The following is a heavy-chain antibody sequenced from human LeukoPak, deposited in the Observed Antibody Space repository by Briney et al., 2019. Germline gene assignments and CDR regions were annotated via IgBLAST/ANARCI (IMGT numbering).Heavy chain of an antibody. CDR3: AEGPPDYYGLALN. J-gene: IGHJ4*02. D-gene: IGHD3-10*01. Sequence: PGRSLRLSCAASGFTFSSYGMHWVRQAPGKGLEWVAVISYDGSNKYYADSVKGRFTISRDNSKNTLYLQMNSLRAEDTAVYYCAEGPPDYYGLALNWGQGTLVTVSS. CDR1: GFTFSSYG. CDR2: ISYDGSNK. V-gene: IGHV3-30*18.